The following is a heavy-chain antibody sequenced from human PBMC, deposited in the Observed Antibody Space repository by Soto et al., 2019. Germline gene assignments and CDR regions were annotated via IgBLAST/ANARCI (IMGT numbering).Heavy chain of an antibody. V-gene: IGHV4-30-4*01. J-gene: IGHJ4*02. CDR3: ARVLGRGSDYDSDYFDK. D-gene: IGHD5-12*01. CDR2: IYYSGNT. Sequence: QVQLQESGPGLVKPSQTLSLTCTVSDGSISSGDYYWSWIRQPPGKGLEWIGYIYYSGNTYYNPSLKSRVTISVDKSKTQFSLKLSSVTAADTAVYYCARVLGRGSDYDSDYFDKWGQGTLVTVSS. CDR1: DGSISSGDYY.